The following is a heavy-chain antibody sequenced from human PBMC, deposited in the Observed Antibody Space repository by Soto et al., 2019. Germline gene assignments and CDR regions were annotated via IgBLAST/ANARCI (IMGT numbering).Heavy chain of an antibody. CDR2: ISSSSSTI. V-gene: IGHV3-48*01. CDR1: GFTFSSYS. D-gene: IGHD2-21*01. J-gene: IGHJ5*02. CDR3: ARGPVFEWFDP. Sequence: GESLRLSCAASGFTFSSYSMNWVRQAPGKGLEWVSYISSSSSTIYYADSVKGRFTISRDNAKNSLYLQMNSLRAEDTAVYYCARGPVFEWFDPWGQGTLVTVSS.